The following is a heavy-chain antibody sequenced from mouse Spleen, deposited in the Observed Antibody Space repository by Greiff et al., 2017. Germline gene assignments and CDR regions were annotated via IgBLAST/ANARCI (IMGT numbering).Heavy chain of an antibody. CDR3: TRGGTGYFDD. Sequence: QVQLKESGAELVRPGASVTLSCKASGSTFTDYEMHWVKQTPVHGLEWIGAIDPETGGTAYNQKFKGKAILTADKSSSTAYMELRSLTSEDSAVYYCTRGGTGYFDDWGQGTTLTVSS. V-gene: IGHV1-15*01. J-gene: IGHJ2*01. CDR1: GSTFTDYE. D-gene: IGHD3-3*01. CDR2: IDPETGGT.